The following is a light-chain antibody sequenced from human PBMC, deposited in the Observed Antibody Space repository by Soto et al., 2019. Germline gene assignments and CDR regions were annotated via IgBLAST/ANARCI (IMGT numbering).Light chain of an antibody. CDR1: RGIGST. CDR2: DTS. CDR3: QHYVNWPLT. Sequence: EVVMTQSPATLSVSPGERATLSCRASRGIGSTLAWYQQKPGQTPRFLIYDTSTRATGVPARFIGSASGTEFTLTITSLQSEDFAVYYCQHYVNWPLTFGGGTKVDIK. J-gene: IGKJ4*01. V-gene: IGKV3-15*01.